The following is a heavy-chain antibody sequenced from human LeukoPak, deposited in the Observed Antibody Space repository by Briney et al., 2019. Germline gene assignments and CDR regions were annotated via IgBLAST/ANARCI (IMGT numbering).Heavy chain of an antibody. CDR1: GGTFSSYG. J-gene: IGHJ5*02. D-gene: IGHD6-6*01. V-gene: IGHV1-18*01. CDR3: ARDLGSSATSTNWFDP. CDR2: ISAYNGNT. Sequence: GASVKVSCKASGGTFSSYGISWVRQAPGQGLEWMGWISAYNGNTNYAQKLQGRVTMTTDTSTSTAYMELRSLRSDDTAVYYCARDLGSSATSTNWFDPWGQGTLVTVSS.